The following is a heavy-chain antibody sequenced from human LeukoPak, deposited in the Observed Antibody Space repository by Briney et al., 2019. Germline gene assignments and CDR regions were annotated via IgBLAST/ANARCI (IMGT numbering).Heavy chain of an antibody. CDR3: ARDQGSYYMDV. D-gene: IGHD3-10*01. J-gene: IGHJ6*03. CDR1: GYSISSGYY. Sequence: SETLSLTCTVSGYSISSGYYWGWIRQPPGKGLEWIGSIYHSGSTYYNPSLKSRVTISVDTSKNQFSLKLSSVTAADTAVYYCARDQGSYYMDVWGKGTTVTISS. V-gene: IGHV4-38-2*02. CDR2: IYHSGST.